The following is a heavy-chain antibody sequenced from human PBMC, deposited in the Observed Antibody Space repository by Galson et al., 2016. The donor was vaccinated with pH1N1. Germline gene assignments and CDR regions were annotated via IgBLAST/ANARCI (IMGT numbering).Heavy chain of an antibody. Sequence: SETLSLTCSVSGDSINNYYWTWIRQSPGKGLEWIGYIYYTGTTKYNPSLKSRVTISVDMSKNQFSLKLNSATAADTAMYYCARVLSSYRSLIDYWGQGTLVTVSS. V-gene: IGHV4-59*01. CDR2: IYYTGTT. CDR1: GDSINNYY. D-gene: IGHD6-13*01. CDR3: ARVLSSYRSLIDY. J-gene: IGHJ4*01.